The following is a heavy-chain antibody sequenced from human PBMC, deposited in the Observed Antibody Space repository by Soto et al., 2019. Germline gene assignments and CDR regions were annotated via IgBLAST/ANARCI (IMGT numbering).Heavy chain of an antibody. J-gene: IGHJ2*01. CDR2: IIPIFGTA. Sequence: QVQLVQSGAEVKKPGSSVKVSCKASGGTFSSYAISWVRQAPGQGLEWMGGIIPIFGTANYAQKFQGRVTITTDDATSTSYMDLSSLRSEDTAVYYCAYCSGGSSQRGSRYFDLWGPGTLVTVSS. CDR1: GGTFSSYA. V-gene: IGHV1-69*01. D-gene: IGHD2-15*01. CDR3: AYCSGGSSQRGSRYFDL.